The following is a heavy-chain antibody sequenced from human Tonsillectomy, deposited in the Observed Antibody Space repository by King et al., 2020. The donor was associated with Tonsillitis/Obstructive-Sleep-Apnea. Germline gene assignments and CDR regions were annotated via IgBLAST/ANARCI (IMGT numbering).Heavy chain of an antibody. CDR3: AREAGDYDLDFDY. V-gene: IGHV3-30*04. CDR2: IAHDASTK. D-gene: IGHD4-17*01. J-gene: IGHJ4*02. Sequence: VQLVESGGGVVQPGRSLRLSCAASGFTFGRYAMHWVRQAPGKGLEWVAVIAHDASTKYYADSVKGRFTISRDNSKNTVYLQVNSLRSEDTAVYFCAREAGDYDLDFDYWGQGTLVTVSS. CDR1: GFTFGRYA.